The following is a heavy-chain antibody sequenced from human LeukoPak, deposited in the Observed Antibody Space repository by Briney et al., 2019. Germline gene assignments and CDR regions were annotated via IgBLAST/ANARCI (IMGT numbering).Heavy chain of an antibody. Sequence: GGSLRLSCIASGFTFGDYAMIWFRQAPGKGLEWVGFVRGNAYGGTTEYAASVKGRFTISRDDSKSIAYLQMNSLKTEDTAVYFCSRESPIEDGGFDCWGQGTLVTVSS. CDR1: GFTFGDYA. D-gene: IGHD3-16*01. V-gene: IGHV3-49*03. J-gene: IGHJ4*02. CDR3: SRESPIEDGGFDC. CDR2: VRGNAYGGTT.